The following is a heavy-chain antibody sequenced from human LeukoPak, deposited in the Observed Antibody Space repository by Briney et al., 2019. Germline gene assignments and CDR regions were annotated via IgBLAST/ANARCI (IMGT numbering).Heavy chain of an antibody. V-gene: IGHV4-34*01. J-gene: IGHJ5*02. D-gene: IGHD6-13*01. CDR3: ARGPNPSSWYVRMRSWFDP. CDR2: INHSGST. Sequence: SETLSLTCAVYGGSFSGYYWSWIRQPPGKGLEWIGEINHSGSTNYNPSLKSRVTISVDTSKNQFSLKLSSVTAADTAVYYCARGPNPSSWYVRMRSWFDPWGQGTLVTVSS. CDR1: GGSFSGYY.